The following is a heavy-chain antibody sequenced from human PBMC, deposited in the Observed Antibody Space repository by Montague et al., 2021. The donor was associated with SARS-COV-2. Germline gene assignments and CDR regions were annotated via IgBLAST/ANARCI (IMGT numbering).Heavy chain of an antibody. CDR1: GSSLSQTT. CDR2: LDGQYGDT. D-gene: IGHD3-3*01. V-gene: IGHV1-24*01. CDR3: TTHSISGVVIYAFAF. J-gene: IGHJ3*01. Sequence: SVKVSCKVSGSSLSQTTIHWLRQTPVKGLEWMGSLDGQYGDTVYRQTLQGRVAMTADSSTETAYMELADLISDDTAVYYCTTHSISGVVIYAFAFWGQGTMVTVSS.